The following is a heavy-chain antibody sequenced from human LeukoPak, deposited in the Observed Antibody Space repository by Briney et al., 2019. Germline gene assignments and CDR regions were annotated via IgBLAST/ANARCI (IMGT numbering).Heavy chain of an antibody. D-gene: IGHD6-13*01. V-gene: IGHV3-7*01. Sequence: GGSLRLSCAASGFTFTNYWMTWVRQAPGKGLEWVANINQDGSVKYYVDSVKGRFTIPRDNAKNSQYLQVNSLRVEDTAVYYCARIGYSSSSLDYWGQGTLVTVSS. CDR1: GFTFTNYW. CDR3: ARIGYSSSSLDY. J-gene: IGHJ4*02. CDR2: INQDGSVK.